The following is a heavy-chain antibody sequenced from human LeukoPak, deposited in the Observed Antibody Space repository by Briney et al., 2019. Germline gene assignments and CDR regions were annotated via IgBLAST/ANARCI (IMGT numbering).Heavy chain of an antibody. Sequence: KTSETLSLTCTVSGGSISSYYWSWIRQPPGKGLEWIGYIYYSGSTNYNPSLKSRVTISEDTSKNHFFLKLSSVTAADTAVYYCARGGTAGTAFDIWGQGTMVTVSS. CDR3: ARGGTAGTAFDI. CDR1: GGSISSYY. CDR2: IYYSGST. J-gene: IGHJ3*02. V-gene: IGHV4-59*01. D-gene: IGHD6-13*01.